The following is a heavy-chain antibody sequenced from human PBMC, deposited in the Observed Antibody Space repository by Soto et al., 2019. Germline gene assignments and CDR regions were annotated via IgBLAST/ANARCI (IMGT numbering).Heavy chain of an antibody. CDR1: GFSLSTSGVG. J-gene: IGHJ6*03. V-gene: IGHV2-5*02. D-gene: IGHD2-15*01. CDR2: IYWDDDK. Sequence: QITLKESGPTLVKPTQTLTLTCTFSGFSLSTSGVGVGWIRQPPGKALEWLALIYWDDDKRYSPSLKSRLTITKDTSKNQVVLTITNMDPVDTATYYCAHVSLCSGGSCYSRKNYYYYMDVWGKGTTVTVSS. CDR3: AHVSLCSGGSCYSRKNYYYYMDV.